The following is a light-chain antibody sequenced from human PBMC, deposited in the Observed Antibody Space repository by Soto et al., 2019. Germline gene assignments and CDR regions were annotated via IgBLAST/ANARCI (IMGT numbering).Light chain of an antibody. CDR1: QSVFNSY. Sequence: EIVLTQSPATLSLSPGERATLSCRASQSVFNSYLAWYQQRPGQAPRLLIFGASSRTTGIPDRFSGSGSGTDFTLTNSRVEPEDCAMYYCQHYDSSPVGYTFGQGTKLEIK. CDR2: GAS. CDR3: QHYDSSPVGYT. V-gene: IGKV3-20*01. J-gene: IGKJ2*01.